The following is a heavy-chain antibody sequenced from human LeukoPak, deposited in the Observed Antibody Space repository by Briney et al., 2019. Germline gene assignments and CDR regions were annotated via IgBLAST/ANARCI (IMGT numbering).Heavy chain of an antibody. J-gene: IGHJ4*02. D-gene: IGHD2-15*01. V-gene: IGHV4-4*07. CDR1: GGSISSYY. CDR2: IYTSGST. CDR3: ARDRVVGDYFDY. Sequence: SETLSLTCSVSGGSISSYYWSWIRQPAGKGLEWIGRIYTSGSTNYNPSLKSRVTMSVDTSKNQFSLKLSSVTAADTAVYYCARDRVVGDYFDYWGQGPWSPSPQ.